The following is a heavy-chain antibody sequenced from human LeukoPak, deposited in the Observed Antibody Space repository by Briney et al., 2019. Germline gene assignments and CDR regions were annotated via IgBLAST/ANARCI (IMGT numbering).Heavy chain of an antibody. CDR3: AREMGGDYGSGTFFDL. V-gene: IGHV3-48*04. D-gene: IGHD3-10*01. CDR2: ISSGGSAI. Sequence: GGSLRLSCAASGFTFSSYWMSWVRQAPGKGLEWVSYISSGGSAIYYADSVKGRFTISRDNAKNSLYLQMNSLRAEDTAVYYCAREMGGDYGSGTFFDLWGQGNMVTVSS. J-gene: IGHJ4*02. CDR1: GFTFSSYW.